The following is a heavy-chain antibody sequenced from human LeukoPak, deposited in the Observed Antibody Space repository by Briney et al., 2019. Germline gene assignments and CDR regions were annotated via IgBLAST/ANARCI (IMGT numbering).Heavy chain of an antibody. V-gene: IGHV4-31*03. CDR1: GASISSGTYY. J-gene: IGHJ4*02. D-gene: IGHD2-21*02. CDR2: IHYTGST. Sequence: TLSLTCTVSGASISSGTYYWSWIRQHPGKGPEWIGYIHYTGSTYYNPSLESRVTMSVYRSENQFSLNLSAVSAADTAVYYCAREGLGTAMEYWGQGKLVFVSS. CDR3: AREGLGTAMEY.